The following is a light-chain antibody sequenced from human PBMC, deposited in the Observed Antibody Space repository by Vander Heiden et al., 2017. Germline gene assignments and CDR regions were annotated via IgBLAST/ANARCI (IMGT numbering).Light chain of an antibody. J-gene: IGKJ2*02. Sequence: EIVLTQSPGTLSLSPGERATLSCRASQNVRSSYLAWYQQKTGQAPRRRIFGASSRATGIPDRFRGSGYGRDFTSTISRLEPEELAGYYCQQYGSSSAGSSSCTFGQGTKMEIK. CDR1: QNVRSSY. CDR2: GAS. CDR3: QQYGSSSAGSSSCT. V-gene: IGKV3-20*01.